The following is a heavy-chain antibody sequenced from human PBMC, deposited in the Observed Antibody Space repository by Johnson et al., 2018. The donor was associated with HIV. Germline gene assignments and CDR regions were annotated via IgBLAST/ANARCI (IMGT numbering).Heavy chain of an antibody. CDR1: GFTFSSYG. D-gene: IGHD1/OR15-1a*01. Sequence: QVQLVESGGGVVQPGGSLRLSCAASGFTFSSYGMHWVRQAPGKGLEWVAFIRYDGSNKYYADSVKGRFIISRDNSQNTLDLQMNILRDEDKAVYYCAKAQTSHSAFDIWGQGTMVTVSS. CDR2: IRYDGSNK. V-gene: IGHV3-30*02. J-gene: IGHJ3*02. CDR3: AKAQTSHSAFDI.